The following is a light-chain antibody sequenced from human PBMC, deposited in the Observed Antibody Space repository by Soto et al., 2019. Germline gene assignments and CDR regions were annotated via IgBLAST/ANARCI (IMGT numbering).Light chain of an antibody. CDR2: AAS. V-gene: IGKV1-39*01. J-gene: IGKJ1*01. CDR1: QSISTY. CDR3: QQSYSTPWT. Sequence: DIQMTQSPSSLSASVGDRVTITCRSSQSISTYLNWYQQKPGKAPKLLIYAASSLLGGVPSRFSGSGSGTDFTLTIDSLQSEDFATYYCQQSYSTPWTFGQGTRVEIK.